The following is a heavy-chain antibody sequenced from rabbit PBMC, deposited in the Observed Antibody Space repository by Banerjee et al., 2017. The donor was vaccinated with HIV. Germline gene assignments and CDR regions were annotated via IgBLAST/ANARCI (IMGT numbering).Heavy chain of an antibody. Sequence: QQLEESGGDLVKPGASLTLTCTASGFSFSSSYYMCWVRQAPGKGLELIACIYTSSGNTYYASWAKGRFTISKTSSTTVTLQMTSLTAADTATYFCARADYAVYGYEMWGQGTLVTVS. D-gene: IGHD6-1*01. V-gene: IGHV1S40*01. CDR2: IYTSSGNT. CDR3: ARADYAVYGYEM. CDR1: GFSFSSSYY. J-gene: IGHJ4*01.